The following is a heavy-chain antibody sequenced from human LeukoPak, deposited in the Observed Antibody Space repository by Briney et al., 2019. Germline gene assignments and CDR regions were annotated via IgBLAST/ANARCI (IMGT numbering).Heavy chain of an antibody. CDR1: GFTFTSSE. D-gene: IGHD6-19*01. J-gene: IGHJ5*02. V-gene: IGHV3-48*03. Sequence: GGSLRLSCAASGFTFTSSEMNWVRQAPGKGLEWVSYISDSGKTRKYADSVKGRFTISRDTAKNVLYLQMKSLRGDDTAIYYCARDYIGWSLDPWGQGTLVTVSS. CDR3: ARDYIGWSLDP. CDR2: ISDSGKTR.